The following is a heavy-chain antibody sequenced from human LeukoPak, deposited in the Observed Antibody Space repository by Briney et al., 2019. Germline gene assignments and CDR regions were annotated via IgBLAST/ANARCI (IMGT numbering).Heavy chain of an antibody. J-gene: IGHJ4*02. V-gene: IGHV3-23*01. CDR1: GFTFSSFA. CDR2: ISGSGGST. D-gene: IGHD2-2*01. Sequence: GGSLRLSCAASGFTFSSFAMSWVRQAPGKGLEWVSAISGSGGSTYYADSVKGRSTISRDNSKNTLFLQMNSLRAEDTAVYYCAKDDSTSGYFDYWGQGTLVTVSS. CDR3: AKDDSTSGYFDY.